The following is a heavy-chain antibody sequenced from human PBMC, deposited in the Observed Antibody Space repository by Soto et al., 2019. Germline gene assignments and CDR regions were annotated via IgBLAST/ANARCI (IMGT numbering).Heavy chain of an antibody. D-gene: IGHD1-1*01. CDR2: IYHSGST. CDR1: GGSSSAGFN. Sequence: SQPLSLTCAVAGGSSSAGFNWAWIQKSPGKGLEWIGSIYHSGSTYYNLSLKSRVTISSDASKNQIPLKLSSVTAADTALYYCARDWGTGFSQLDSWGQGTLVPVSS. V-gene: IGHV4-38-2*02. J-gene: IGHJ4*02. CDR3: ARDWGTGFSQLDS.